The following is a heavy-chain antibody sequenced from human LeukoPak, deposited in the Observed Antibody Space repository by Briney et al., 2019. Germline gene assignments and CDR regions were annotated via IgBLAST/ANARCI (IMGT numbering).Heavy chain of an antibody. CDR3: ARAPKIVYDFWSGTNTGASWFDP. D-gene: IGHD3-3*01. V-gene: IGHV1-46*01. CDR2: INPSGGST. Sequence: ASVKVSCKASGYTFTSYYMHWVRQAPGQGLEWMGIINPSGGSTNYGQKFQGRVTMARDTSTSTVSMELSSLSSEDTAVYYCARAPKIVYDFWSGTNTGASWFDPWGQGTLVTVSS. J-gene: IGHJ5*02. CDR1: GYTFTSYY.